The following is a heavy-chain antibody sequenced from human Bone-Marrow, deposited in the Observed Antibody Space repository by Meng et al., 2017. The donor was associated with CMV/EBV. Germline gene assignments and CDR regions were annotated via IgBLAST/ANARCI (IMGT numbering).Heavy chain of an antibody. CDR2: IYGGGSST. J-gene: IGHJ4*02. CDR1: GFTFSSYA. V-gene: IGHV3-23*03. CDR3: AKVARSTQNFFDY. Sequence: GESLKISCVASGFTFSSYAMSWVRQAPGKGLEWVSVIYGGGSSTYYADSVKGRFTISRDDSKNKLYLRMNSLRAEDTAVYYCAKVARSTQNFFDYCGQGTLVTVSS.